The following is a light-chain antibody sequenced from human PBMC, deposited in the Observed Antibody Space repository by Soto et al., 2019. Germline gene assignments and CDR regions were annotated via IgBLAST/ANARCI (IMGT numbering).Light chain of an antibody. CDR2: KVS. Sequence: DVVMTQSPLSLPVTLGQPASISCWSSQSLAYSDGNTYLNWFQQRPGQSPRRLIYKVSNRDSGVPDRFSGSGSGTDFTLKISRVEAEDVGVYYCMQGTHWPPYAFGQGTKLEIK. J-gene: IGKJ2*01. V-gene: IGKV2-30*01. CDR1: QSLAYSDGNTY. CDR3: MQGTHWPPYA.